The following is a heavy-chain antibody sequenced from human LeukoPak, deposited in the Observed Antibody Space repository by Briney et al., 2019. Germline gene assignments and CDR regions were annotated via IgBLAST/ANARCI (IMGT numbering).Heavy chain of an antibody. Sequence: PSETLSLTCTVSGGSISSGSYYWSWIRQPAGKGLEWIGRIYTSGSTNYNPSLKSRVTISVDTSKNQFSLKLSSVTAADTAVYYCARDLGDIVATSVAFDIWGQGTTVTVSS. D-gene: IGHD5-12*01. J-gene: IGHJ3*02. CDR1: GGSISSGSYY. CDR2: IYTSGST. V-gene: IGHV4-61*02. CDR3: ARDLGDIVATSVAFDI.